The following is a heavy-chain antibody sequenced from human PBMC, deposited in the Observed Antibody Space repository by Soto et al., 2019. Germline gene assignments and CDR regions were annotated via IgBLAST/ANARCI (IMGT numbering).Heavy chain of an antibody. Sequence: EMQLLESGGGLQQPGGSPRLSCAASGFTFNNFAMGWVRQAPGKGLAWISAVTGRSRNTYYADSVKGRFTISRNNFENTVYLQMDGLRVEDTAVYYCAKMTPYGGNYRDAFDVWGRGTMVTVAS. CDR3: AKMTPYGGNYRDAFDV. V-gene: IGHV3-23*01. J-gene: IGHJ3*01. D-gene: IGHD1-26*01. CDR2: VTGRSRNT. CDR1: GFTFNNFA.